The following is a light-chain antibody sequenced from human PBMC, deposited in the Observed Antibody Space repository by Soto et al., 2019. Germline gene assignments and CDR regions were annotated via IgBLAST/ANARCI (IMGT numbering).Light chain of an antibody. CDR3: QQSHSTPYT. Sequence: DIQMTQSPSSLSASVGDRVTITCRASQSISSFLNWYQQKPGEAPKLLIYAASSLQSVVPSRFSGSGSGTDFTLTISSLQPQDFGNYYCQQSHSTPYTFGQGTTLEIK. CDR2: AAS. J-gene: IGKJ2*01. CDR1: QSISSF. V-gene: IGKV1-39*01.